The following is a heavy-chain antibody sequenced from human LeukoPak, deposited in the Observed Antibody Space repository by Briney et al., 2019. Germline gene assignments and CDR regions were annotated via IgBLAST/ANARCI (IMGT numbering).Heavy chain of an antibody. CDR2: INHSGST. CDR1: GGSISSYY. D-gene: IGHD6-19*01. J-gene: IGHJ4*02. Sequence: SETLSLTCTVSGGSISSYYWSWIRQPPGKGLEWIGEINHSGSTNYNPSLKSRVTISVDTSKNQFSLKLSSVTAADTAVYYCARGRSKRQWRPADYWGQGTLVTVS. V-gene: IGHV4-34*01. CDR3: ARGRSKRQWRPADY.